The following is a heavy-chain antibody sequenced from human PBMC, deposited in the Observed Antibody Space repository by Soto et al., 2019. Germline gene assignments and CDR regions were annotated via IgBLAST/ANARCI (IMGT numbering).Heavy chain of an antibody. CDR3: ARGRFREDYYYYGMDV. D-gene: IGHD1-26*01. J-gene: IGHJ6*02. V-gene: IGHV1-46*01. CDR2: INPSGGST. CDR1: GYTFTSYY. Sequence: VASVKVSCKASGYTFTSYYMHWVRQAPGQGLEWMGIINPSGGSTSYAQKFQGRVTMTRDTSTSTVYMELSSLRSEDTAVYYCARGRFREDYYYYGMDVWGQGTTVTVSS.